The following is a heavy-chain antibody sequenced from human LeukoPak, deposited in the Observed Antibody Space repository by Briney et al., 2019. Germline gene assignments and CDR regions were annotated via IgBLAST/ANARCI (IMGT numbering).Heavy chain of an antibody. V-gene: IGHV4-38-2*01. D-gene: IGHD1-14*01. CDR1: GYSISSGYY. Sequence: SQTLSLTCAVSGYSISSGYYWGWIRQPPGQGLEWIGTIYQSGSTYYNPSLKTRVTISVDTSENQLSLKLTSVTAADTAVYYCARTGTGNYFDYWGQGTLVTVSS. CDR3: ARTGTGNYFDY. CDR2: IYQSGST. J-gene: IGHJ4*02.